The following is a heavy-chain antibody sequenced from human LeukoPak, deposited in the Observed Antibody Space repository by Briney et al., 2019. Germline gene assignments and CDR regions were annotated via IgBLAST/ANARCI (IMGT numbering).Heavy chain of an antibody. CDR3: ARNSCSSTSCYSHIVATSLEARGYYYYYYGMDV. CDR1: GYTFTTYD. Sequence: SVKVSCKASGYTFTTYDITWVRQATGQGLEWMGRIIPILGIANYAQKFQGRVTITADKSTSTAYMELSSLRSEDTAVYYCARNSCSSTSCYSHIVATSLEARGYYYYYYGMDVWGQGTTVTVSS. V-gene: IGHV1-69*04. D-gene: IGHD2-2*01. CDR2: IIPILGIA. J-gene: IGHJ6*02.